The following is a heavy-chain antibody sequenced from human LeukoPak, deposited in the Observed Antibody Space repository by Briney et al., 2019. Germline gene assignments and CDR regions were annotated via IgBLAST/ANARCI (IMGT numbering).Heavy chain of an antibody. CDR1: GGSISSYY. Sequence: SETLSLTCTVSGGSISSYYWSWIRQPPGKGLEWIGYIYYSGSTNYNPSLKSRVTISVDTSKNQFSLKLSSVTAADTAVYYCASEPPAPPLGWFDPWGQGTLVTVSS. J-gene: IGHJ5*02. V-gene: IGHV4-59*12. CDR2: IYYSGST. CDR3: ASEPPAPPLGWFDP.